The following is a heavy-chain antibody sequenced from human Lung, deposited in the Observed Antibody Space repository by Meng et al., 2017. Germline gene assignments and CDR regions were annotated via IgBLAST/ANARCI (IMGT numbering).Heavy chain of an antibody. V-gene: IGHV4-34*01. CDR1: GGSFSDYY. Sequence: QVQIQQWGEGLLKTSETLSLPCVVSGGSFSDYYWSWIRQPPGKGLEWIGEINHSGSTNYNPSLESRATISVDTSQNNLSLKLSSVTAADSAVYYCARGPTTMAHDFDYWGQGTLVTVSS. J-gene: IGHJ4*02. CDR3: ARGPTTMAHDFDY. D-gene: IGHD4-11*01. CDR2: INHSGST.